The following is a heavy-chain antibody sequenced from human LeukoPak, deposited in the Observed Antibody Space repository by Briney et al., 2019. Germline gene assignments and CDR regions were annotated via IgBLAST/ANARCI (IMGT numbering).Heavy chain of an antibody. CDR1: GYSISSGYY. CDR3: ARGELHLDY. CDR2: IYHSGST. J-gene: IGHJ4*02. D-gene: IGHD1-7*01. Sequence: PSETLSLTCTVSGYSISSGYYWGWVRQPPGKGLEWIGSIYHSGSTYYNPSLKSRVTISVDTSKNQFSLKLSSVTAADTAVYYCARGELHLDYWGQGTLVTVSS. V-gene: IGHV4-38-2*02.